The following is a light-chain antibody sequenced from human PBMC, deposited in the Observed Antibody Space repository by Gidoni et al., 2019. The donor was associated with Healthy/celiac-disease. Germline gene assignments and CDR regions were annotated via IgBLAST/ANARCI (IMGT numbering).Light chain of an antibody. J-gene: IGKJ1*01. V-gene: IGKV1-5*01. CDR3: QQYNSYSPWT. CDR2: DAS. Sequence: DIQMTPSTSTLSASVGDRVTITCRASQSISSWLAWYQQKPGKAPKLLIYDASSLESGVPSRFSGSGSGTEFTLTISSLQPDDFATYYCQQYNSYSPWTFGQGTKVEIK. CDR1: QSISSW.